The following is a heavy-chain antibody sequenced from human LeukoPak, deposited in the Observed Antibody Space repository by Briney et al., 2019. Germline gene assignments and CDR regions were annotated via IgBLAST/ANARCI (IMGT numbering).Heavy chain of an antibody. CDR3: AREVSSGWSLRGHYFDY. V-gene: IGHV4-61*01. CDR2: IYYSGST. CDR1: GGSVSSGSYY. J-gene: IGHJ4*02. D-gene: IGHD6-19*01. Sequence: PSETLSLTCTVSGGSVSSGSYYWSWIRQPPGKGLEWIGYIYYSGSTNYNPSLKSRVTISVDTSKNQFSLKLSSVTAADTAVYYCAREVSSGWSLRGHYFDYWGQGTLVTVSS.